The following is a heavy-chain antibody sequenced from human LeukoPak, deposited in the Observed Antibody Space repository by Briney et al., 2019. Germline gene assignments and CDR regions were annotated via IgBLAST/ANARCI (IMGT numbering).Heavy chain of an antibody. CDR2: INHSGSA. Sequence: SETLSLTCAVYGGSFSGYYWSWIRQPPGKGLEWIGEINHSGSANYNPSLKSRVTISVDTSKNQFSLKLSSVTTADTAVYYCARGNQLRYFDWLIPPFFDYWGQGTLVTVSS. CDR3: ARGNQLRYFDWLIPPFFDY. CDR1: GGSFSGYY. V-gene: IGHV4-34*01. D-gene: IGHD3-9*01. J-gene: IGHJ4*02.